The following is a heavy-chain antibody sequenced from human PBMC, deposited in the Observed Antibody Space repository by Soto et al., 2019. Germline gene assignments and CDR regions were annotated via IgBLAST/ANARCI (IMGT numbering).Heavy chain of an antibody. Sequence: PSETLSLTCTVSGGSLSSSIYYWGWIRQSPGTGLEWIASIFYSGGTYYNPSFKSRATISVDTSKNQFSLKLSSVTAADTAVYYCARRYGGNFDYWGQGTLVTVSS. V-gene: IGHV4-39*01. CDR2: IFYSGGT. CDR1: GGSLSSSIYY. CDR3: ARRYGGNFDY. J-gene: IGHJ4*02. D-gene: IGHD3-16*01.